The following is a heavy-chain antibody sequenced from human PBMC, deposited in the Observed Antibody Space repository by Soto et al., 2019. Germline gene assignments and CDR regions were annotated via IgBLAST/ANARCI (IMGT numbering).Heavy chain of an antibody. V-gene: IGHV1-3*05. J-gene: IGHJ5*02. CDR3: ARVGSGYDFAGFDP. Sequence: QVQLVQSGAEEKKPGASVKVSCKASGYTFTSYAMHWVRQAPGQRLEWMGWINAGNGNTKYSQKFQGRVTITRDTSASTAYMELSSLRSEDTAVYYCARVGSGYDFAGFDPWGQGTLVTVSS. CDR1: GYTFTSYA. D-gene: IGHD5-12*01. CDR2: INAGNGNT.